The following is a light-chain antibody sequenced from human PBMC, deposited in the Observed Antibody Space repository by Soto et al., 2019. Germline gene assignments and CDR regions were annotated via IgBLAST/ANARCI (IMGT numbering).Light chain of an antibody. CDR2: GAS. V-gene: IGKV3-15*01. CDR1: QRVSRN. Sequence: EIVMTPSPAPLSVFPGGRATLSCWARQRVSRNLAWYRQKPGQAPRLLIYGASTRATGIPARFSGSGSGTEFTLTISSLQSEDFAVYYCQQYNNWPYTFGQGTKLEIK. CDR3: QQYNNWPYT. J-gene: IGKJ2*01.